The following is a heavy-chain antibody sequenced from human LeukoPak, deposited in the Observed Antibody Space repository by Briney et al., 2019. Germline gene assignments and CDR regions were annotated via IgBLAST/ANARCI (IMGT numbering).Heavy chain of an antibody. CDR2: MNQDGSDT. CDR3: ATVFGY. Sequence: GGSLRLSCAASGFTFSIYWMSWVRQAPGKGLEWVSRMNQDGSDTSYADSVKGRFTISRDNAKNTVYLQMNSLRAEDSAVYYCATVFGYWGQGTLVTVSS. CDR1: GFTFSIYW. V-gene: IGHV3-74*01. J-gene: IGHJ4*02.